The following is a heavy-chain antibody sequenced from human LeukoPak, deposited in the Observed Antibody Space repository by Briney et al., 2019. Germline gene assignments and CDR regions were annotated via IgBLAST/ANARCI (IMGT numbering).Heavy chain of an antibody. J-gene: IGHJ6*03. D-gene: IGHD3-10*01. CDR2: ISDGGTHL. V-gene: IGHV3-30*18. CDR1: GFIFRNYG. CDR3: AKAGEGSGSYYNTYYYYMDV. Sequence: LRLSCAGSGFIFRNYGMHWVRQAPGQGLEWVAVISDGGTHLYYADSVKGRFTISRDNSESTMYLQMNSLRVEDTAVYYCAKAGEGSGSYYNTYYYYMDVWGKGTTVTVSS.